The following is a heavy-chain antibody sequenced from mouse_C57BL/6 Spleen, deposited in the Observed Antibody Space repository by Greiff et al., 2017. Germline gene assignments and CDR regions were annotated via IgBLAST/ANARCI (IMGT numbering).Heavy chain of an antibody. CDR1: GYTFTDYN. CDR3: ARYDYDGYYYAMDY. V-gene: IGHV1-18*01. D-gene: IGHD2-4*01. CDR2: INPNNGGT. Sequence: EVQLVESGPELVKPGASVKIPCKASGYTFTDYNMDWVKQSHGKSLEWIGDINPNNGGTIYNQKFKGKATLTVDKSSSTAYMELRSLTSEDTAVYYCARYDYDGYYYAMDYWGQGTSVTVAS. J-gene: IGHJ4*01.